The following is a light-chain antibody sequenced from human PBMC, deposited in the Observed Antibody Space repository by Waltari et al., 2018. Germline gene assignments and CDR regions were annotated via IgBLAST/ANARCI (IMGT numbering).Light chain of an antibody. Sequence: EIVLTQSPATLSLSPGERATLSCRASQSVSSSLAWYQQKPGQAPRLLIYDASKRATGIPARFSGSGSGTDFTLTIGGLEPEDFAVYYCQQYDSFSYTFGQGTKLEIK. CDR1: QSVSSS. CDR2: DAS. J-gene: IGKJ2*01. CDR3: QQYDSFSYT. V-gene: IGKV3-11*01.